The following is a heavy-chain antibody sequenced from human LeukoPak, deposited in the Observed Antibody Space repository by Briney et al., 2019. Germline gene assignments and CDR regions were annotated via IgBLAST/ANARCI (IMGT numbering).Heavy chain of an antibody. D-gene: IGHD3-3*01. CDR2: FRGSGGST. Sequence: GGSLILCCAASGFTFSCYAMSWGHKAPGKGQEWVSAFRGSGGSTYYADSVKGRFTIARDNSKNTLYLQRNSLRAEDKAVYYCEKGPLEATILGVVPFYWYGLDVWGQETRVSVFS. CDR1: GFTFSCYA. J-gene: IGHJ6*01. CDR3: EKGPLEATILGVVPFYWYGLDV. V-gene: IGHV3-23*01.